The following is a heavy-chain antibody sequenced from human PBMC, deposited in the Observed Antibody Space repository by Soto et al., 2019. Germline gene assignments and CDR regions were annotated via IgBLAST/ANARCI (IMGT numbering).Heavy chain of an antibody. V-gene: IGHV5-10-1*01. CDR3: ARLSPSYFGGVIVTGMDV. D-gene: IGHD3-16*02. Sequence: GESLKIACKGSVYSFTSYWISWVRQMPGKGLEWMGRIDPSDSYTNYSPSFQGHVTISADKSISTAYLQWSSLKAPDTAMYYCARLSPSYFGGVIVTGMDVWGQGTTVTVSS. CDR1: VYSFTSYW. J-gene: IGHJ6*02. CDR2: IDPSDSYT.